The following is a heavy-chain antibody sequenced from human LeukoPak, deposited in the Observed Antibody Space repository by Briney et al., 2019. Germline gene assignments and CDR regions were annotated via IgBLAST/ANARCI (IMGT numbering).Heavy chain of an antibody. CDR3: ASSEGLGSSSVDY. J-gene: IGHJ4*02. V-gene: IGHV1-69*05. CDR2: IIPIFGTA. D-gene: IGHD6-6*01. Sequence: VASVKVSCKASGGTFSSYAISWVRQAPGQGLEWMGGIIPIFGTANYAQKFQGRVTITTDESTSTAYMELSSLRSEDTAVYYCASSEGLGSSSVDYWGQGTLVTVSS. CDR1: GGTFSSYA.